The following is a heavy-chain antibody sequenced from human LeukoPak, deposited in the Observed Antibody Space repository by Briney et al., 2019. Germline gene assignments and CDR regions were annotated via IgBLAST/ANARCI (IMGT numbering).Heavy chain of an antibody. J-gene: IGHJ4*02. CDR1: GFTFDDFA. Sequence: PGGSLRLSCKISGFTFDDFAMTWVRQAPGKGLEWVGFIRRRSYGGDPDYAASVRGRFTISIDESKNIAFLQMNSLKIEDTAIYFCTRDSHGDDVYDYWGQGTLVTVSS. CDR3: TRDSHGDDVYDY. V-gene: IGHV3-49*04. D-gene: IGHD1-1*01. CDR2: IRRRSYGGDP.